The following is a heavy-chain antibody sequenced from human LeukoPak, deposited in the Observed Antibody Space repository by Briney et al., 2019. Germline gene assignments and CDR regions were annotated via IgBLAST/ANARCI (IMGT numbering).Heavy chain of an antibody. CDR2: IYSGGST. Sequence: GGSLRLSCAASGFTVSSNYMSWVRQAPGKGLEWVSVIYSGGSTYYADSVKGRFTISRDNSKNTLFLQMNSLRAEGTAVYYCAKEDSGWTEDGYFDYWGQGTLVTVSS. J-gene: IGHJ4*02. D-gene: IGHD6-19*01. CDR3: AKEDSGWTEDGYFDY. CDR1: GFTVSSNY. V-gene: IGHV3-53*01.